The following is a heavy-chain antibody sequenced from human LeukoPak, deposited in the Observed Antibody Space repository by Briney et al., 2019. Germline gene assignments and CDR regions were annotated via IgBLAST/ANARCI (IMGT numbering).Heavy chain of an antibody. D-gene: IGHD5-18*01. J-gene: IGHJ3*02. V-gene: IGHV3-20*01. CDR2: INWNGGST. CDR1: GFTFDDYG. Sequence: GGSLRLSCAASGFTFDDYGMSWVRQAPGKGLEWVSGINWNGGSTGYADSVKGRFTISRDNAKNSLYLQMNSLRAEDTALYHCARARGYSYGYGLGVTDAFDIWGQGTMVTVS. CDR3: ARARGYSYGYGLGVTDAFDI.